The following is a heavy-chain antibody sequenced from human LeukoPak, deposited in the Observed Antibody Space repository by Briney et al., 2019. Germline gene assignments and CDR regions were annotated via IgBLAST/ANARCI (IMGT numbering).Heavy chain of an antibody. V-gene: IGHV3-20*04. Sequence: GGSLRLSCAASGFTFDDYGMSWVRQAPGKGLEWVSGINWNGGSTGYADSVKGRFAISRDNAKNSLYLQMNSLRAEDTALYYCARGGRGYSGSYSAMFGYWGQGTLVTVSS. CDR3: ARGGRGYSGSYSAMFGY. J-gene: IGHJ4*02. CDR2: INWNGGST. CDR1: GFTFDDYG. D-gene: IGHD1-26*01.